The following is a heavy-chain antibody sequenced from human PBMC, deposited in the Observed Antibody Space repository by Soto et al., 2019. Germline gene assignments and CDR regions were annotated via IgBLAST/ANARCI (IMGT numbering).Heavy chain of an antibody. D-gene: IGHD5-18*01. CDR2: IIPIFGTA. J-gene: IGHJ4*02. Sequence: QVQLVQSGAEVKKPGSSVKVSCKASGGTFSNYAISWVRQAPGQGLEWMGGIIPIFGTANYAQKFQGRVTITADESTSTADMELGSLRSDGTAVYYCARDRGYSYGYCLDYWGQGTLVTVSS. CDR3: ARDRGYSYGYCLDY. CDR1: GGTFSNYA. V-gene: IGHV1-69*01.